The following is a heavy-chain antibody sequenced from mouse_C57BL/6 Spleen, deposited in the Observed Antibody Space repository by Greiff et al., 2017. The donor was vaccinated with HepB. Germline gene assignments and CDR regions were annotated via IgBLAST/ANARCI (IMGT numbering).Heavy chain of an antibody. V-gene: IGHV5-4*01. CDR2: ISDGGSYT. Sequence: VQLKESGGGLVKPGGSLKLSCAASGFTFSSYAMSWVRQTPEKRLEWVATISDGGSYTYYPDNVKGRFTISRDNAKNNLYLQMSHLKSEDTAMYYCAREGLRDWFAYWGQGTLVTVSA. J-gene: IGHJ3*01. CDR1: GFTFSSYA. CDR3: AREGLRDWFAY. D-gene: IGHD2-4*01.